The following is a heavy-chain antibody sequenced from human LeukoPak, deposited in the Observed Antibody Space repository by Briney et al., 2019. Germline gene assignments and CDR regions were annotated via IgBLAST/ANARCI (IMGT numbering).Heavy chain of an antibody. CDR1: GGSISSYY. D-gene: IGHD3-22*01. Sequence: SETLSLTCTVSGGSISSYYWSWIRQPPGKGLEWIGRVYTSGSTNYNPSLKSRVTISVDTSKKQFSLKLSSVTAADTAVYYCAREKIGYYDGSGRGWFDPWGQGTLVTVSS. CDR2: VYTSGST. V-gene: IGHV4-4*08. J-gene: IGHJ5*02. CDR3: AREKIGYYDGSGRGWFDP.